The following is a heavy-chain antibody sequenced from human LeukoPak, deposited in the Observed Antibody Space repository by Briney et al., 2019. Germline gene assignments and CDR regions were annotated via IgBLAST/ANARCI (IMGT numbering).Heavy chain of an antibody. CDR1: GGSISSYY. Sequence: KPSETLSLTCTVSGGSISSYYWSWIRQPPGKGLEWIGYTYYSGSTNYNPSLKSRVTISVDTSKNQFSLKLSSVTAADTAVYYCARDPYGMDVWGQGTTVTVSS. V-gene: IGHV4-59*01. CDR2: TYYSGST. CDR3: ARDPYGMDV. J-gene: IGHJ6*02.